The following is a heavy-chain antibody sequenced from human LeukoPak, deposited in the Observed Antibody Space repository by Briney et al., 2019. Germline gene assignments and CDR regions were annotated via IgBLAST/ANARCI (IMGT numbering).Heavy chain of an antibody. Sequence: SETLSLTCAVYGGSFSGYYWSWIRQPPGKGLEWIGEINHSGSTNYNPSLKSRVTMSVDTSKNQFSLKLSSVTAADTAVYYCARDVSDLEAAAGTGYFDYWGQGTLVTVSS. CDR3: ARDVSDLEAAAGTGYFDY. V-gene: IGHV4-34*01. J-gene: IGHJ4*02. CDR1: GGSFSGYY. CDR2: INHSGST. D-gene: IGHD6-13*01.